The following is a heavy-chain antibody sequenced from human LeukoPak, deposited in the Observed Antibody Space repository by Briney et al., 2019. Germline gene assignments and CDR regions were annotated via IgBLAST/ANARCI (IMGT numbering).Heavy chain of an antibody. CDR3: ARGWAGYWSSTSCYGLWFDP. D-gene: IGHD2-2*01. Sequence: SETLSLTCTVSGGSISSYYWSWIRQPPGKGLEWIGYIYYSGSTNYNPSLKSRVTISVDTSKNQFSLKLSSVTAADTAVYYCARGWAGYWSSTSCYGLWFDPWGQGTLVTVSS. CDR1: GGSISSYY. CDR2: IYYSGST. J-gene: IGHJ5*02. V-gene: IGHV4-59*01.